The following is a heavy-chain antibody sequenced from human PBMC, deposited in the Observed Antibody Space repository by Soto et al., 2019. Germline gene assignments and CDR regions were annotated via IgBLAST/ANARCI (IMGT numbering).Heavy chain of an antibody. CDR1: GGSISSSSYY. V-gene: IGHV4-39*01. Sequence: SETLSLTWTVSGGSISSSSYYWGWIRQPPGKGLEWIGSIYYSGSTYYNPSLKSRVTISVDTPKNQFSLKLSSVTAADTAVYYCARLSATVTNWFDPWGQGTLVTVSS. CDR2: IYYSGST. D-gene: IGHD4-17*01. J-gene: IGHJ5*02. CDR3: ARLSATVTNWFDP.